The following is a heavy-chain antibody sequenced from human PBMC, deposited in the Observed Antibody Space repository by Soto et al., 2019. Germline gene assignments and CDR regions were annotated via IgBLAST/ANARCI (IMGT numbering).Heavy chain of an antibody. CDR3: ARRGPGTYFDY. J-gene: IGHJ4*02. CDR1: GDSVSRYSVT. Sequence: SQALSRTCAISGDSVSRYSVTWNWIRQSPSRGLEWLGRTYYRSKWYSDYALSVKSRVTINADMSKNQVSLQLNSVTPEDTAVYYCARRGPGTYFDYWGQGTLVTVSS. D-gene: IGHD6-13*01. V-gene: IGHV6-1*01. CDR2: TYYRSKWYS.